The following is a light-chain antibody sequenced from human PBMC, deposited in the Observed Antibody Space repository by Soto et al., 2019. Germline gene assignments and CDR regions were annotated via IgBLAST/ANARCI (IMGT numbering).Light chain of an antibody. Sequence: ILMTQSPSTLAVSPGERAPLSCRASPSVSSNLAWYQQKPGQAPRLLIYGASTRATGIPARFSGSVSGTDFTLTISSLQHEDFANYYCQQLKSYHPVTFGQGTRLEIK. CDR1: PSVSSN. J-gene: IGKJ5*01. CDR3: QQLKSYHPVT. V-gene: IGKV3-15*01. CDR2: GAS.